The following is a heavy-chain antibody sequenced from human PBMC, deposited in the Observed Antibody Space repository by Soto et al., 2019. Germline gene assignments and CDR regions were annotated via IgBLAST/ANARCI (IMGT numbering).Heavy chain of an antibody. D-gene: IGHD2-15*01. Sequence: ASVKVSCKASGYTFTSYGISWVRQAPGQGLEWMGWISAYNGNTNYAQKLQGRVTMTTDTSTSTAYMELRSLRSDDTAVYYCAREGGGTVAAIDFDYWGQGTLVTVSS. J-gene: IGHJ4*02. CDR2: ISAYNGNT. V-gene: IGHV1-18*01. CDR1: GYTFTSYG. CDR3: AREGGGTVAAIDFDY.